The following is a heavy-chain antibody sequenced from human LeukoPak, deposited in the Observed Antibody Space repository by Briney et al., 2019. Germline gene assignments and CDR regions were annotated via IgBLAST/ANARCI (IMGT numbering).Heavy chain of an antibody. Sequence: GRSLRLSCAASGFTFSIYGMHWVRQAPGKGLEWGAVISYDGSNKYYADAVKGRFTISRDNSRNTLYLQMNSLRAEDKDVSYCAKIAVAETYFDYWGQGTLVTVSS. CDR1: GFTFSIYG. CDR2: ISYDGSNK. V-gene: IGHV3-30*18. D-gene: IGHD6-19*01. CDR3: AKIAVAETYFDY. J-gene: IGHJ4*02.